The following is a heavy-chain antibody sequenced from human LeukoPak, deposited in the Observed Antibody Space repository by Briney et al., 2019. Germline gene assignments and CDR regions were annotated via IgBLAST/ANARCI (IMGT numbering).Heavy chain of an antibody. V-gene: IGHV4-38-2*01. CDR3: ARFDHVWETHGMDAFDL. D-gene: IGHD3-16*01. CDR1: GYSISRGYS. CDR2: MYHSEST. J-gene: IGHJ3*01. Sequence: PSETLSLTCAVSGYSISRGYSWGWIRPPPGRGLEWIGNMYHSESTHYNPSLKSRVTISADTSKNQFSLKLSSVTAADTAVYYCARFDHVWETHGMDAFDLWGQGTMVTVSS.